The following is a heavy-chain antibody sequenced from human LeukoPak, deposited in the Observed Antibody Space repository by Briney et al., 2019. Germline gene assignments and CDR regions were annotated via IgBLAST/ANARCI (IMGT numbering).Heavy chain of an antibody. Sequence: PGGSLRLSCAASGFTFSSYSMNWVRQAPGKGLEWVSSISSSSSYIYYADSVKGRFTISRDNAKNSLYLQMNSLRAEDTAVYYCARGSQWLVLFVYWGQGTLVIVSS. J-gene: IGHJ4*02. CDR2: ISSSSSYI. CDR1: GFTFSSYS. V-gene: IGHV3-21*01. CDR3: ARGSQWLVLFVY. D-gene: IGHD6-19*01.